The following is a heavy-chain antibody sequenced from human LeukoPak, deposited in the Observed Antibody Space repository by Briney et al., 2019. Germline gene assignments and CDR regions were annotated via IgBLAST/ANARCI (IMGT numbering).Heavy chain of an antibody. V-gene: IGHV3-53*01. J-gene: IGHJ4*02. CDR1: GLAVSGNY. Sequence: PGGSLRLSCATSGLAVSGNYLSWVRLAPGKGLEWVSVIYSGGNTYYADSVKGRFTISRGNSKSILYLQMNSLRVDDTAVYYCARGRIVGKTGYYFDNWGQGTLVTVSS. CDR2: IYSGGNT. CDR3: ARGRIVGKTGYYFDN. D-gene: IGHD3-9*01.